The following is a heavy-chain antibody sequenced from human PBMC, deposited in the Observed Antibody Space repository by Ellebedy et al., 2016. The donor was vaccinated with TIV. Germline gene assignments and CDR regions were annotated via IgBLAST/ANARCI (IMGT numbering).Heavy chain of an antibody. V-gene: IGHV4-59*08. CDR3: AKRYSGMSDHYFDY. CDR2: LYNSVIT. D-gene: IGHD1-26*01. CDR1: GGSISRTY. Sequence: MPSETLSLTCTVSGGSISRTYWDWIRQPPGQGLAWFGYLYNSVITNYNPSLKSRVTMSVDTSKRQLSLKLRSVTAADTAVYYCAKRYSGMSDHYFDYWGQGTLVIVSS. J-gene: IGHJ4*02.